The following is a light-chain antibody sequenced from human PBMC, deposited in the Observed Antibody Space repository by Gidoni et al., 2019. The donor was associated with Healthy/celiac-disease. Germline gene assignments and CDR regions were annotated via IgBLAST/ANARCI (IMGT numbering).Light chain of an antibody. Sequence: DIQMTQSPSSLSASVGDRVTITCRASQSISSYLNWYHQKPGKAPKLLIYAASSLQSGVPSRFSGSGSGTDFTLTISSLQPEDFATYYCQQSYSTPWTFXXXTKVEIK. V-gene: IGKV1-39*01. CDR2: AAS. CDR3: QQSYSTPWT. CDR1: QSISSY. J-gene: IGKJ1*01.